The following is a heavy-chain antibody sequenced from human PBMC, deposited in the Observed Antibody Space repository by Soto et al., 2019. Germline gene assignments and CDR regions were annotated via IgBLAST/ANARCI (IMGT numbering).Heavy chain of an antibody. Sequence: QVQRVQSGAEVKKPGASVKVSCKASGYTFTSYGISWVRQAPGQGLEWMGWISAYNGNKKYAQKLQGRVTMTTDTSTSTAYMELRSLRADDPAVYYCARDAAIGMNDYWGQGTLVTVSS. CDR2: ISAYNGNK. J-gene: IGHJ4*02. D-gene: IGHD1-20*01. CDR3: ARDAAIGMNDY. V-gene: IGHV1-18*01. CDR1: GYTFTSYG.